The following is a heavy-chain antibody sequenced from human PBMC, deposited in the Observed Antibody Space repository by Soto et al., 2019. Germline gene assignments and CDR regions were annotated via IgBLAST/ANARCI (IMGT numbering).Heavy chain of an antibody. J-gene: IGHJ4*02. Sequence: PGGSLRLSCAASGFTFSSYTLHWVRQAPGKGLEWVALISYDGSNKYYADSVKGRFSISRDNSENTVYLQMNGLRAEDTAVYYCVKDTPAWRQVWGYDYWGQGVQVTVSS. D-gene: IGHD7-27*01. V-gene: IGHV3-30-3*01. CDR2: ISYDGSNK. CDR1: GFTFSSYT. CDR3: VKDTPAWRQVWGYDY.